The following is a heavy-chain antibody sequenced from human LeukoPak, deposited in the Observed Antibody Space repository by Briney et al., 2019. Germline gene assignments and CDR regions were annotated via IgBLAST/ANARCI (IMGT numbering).Heavy chain of an antibody. CDR3: AHGGTYYYDSSGYPRLPFDY. CDR2: INPNSGGT. V-gene: IGHV1-2*02. CDR1: GYTFTNYD. J-gene: IGHJ4*02. D-gene: IGHD3-22*01. Sequence: ASVKVSCKASGYTFTNYDINWVRQATGQGLEWMGWINPNSGGTNYAQKFQGRVTMTRDTSISTAYMELSRLRSDDTAVYYCAHGGTYYYDSSGYPRLPFDYWGQGTLVTVSS.